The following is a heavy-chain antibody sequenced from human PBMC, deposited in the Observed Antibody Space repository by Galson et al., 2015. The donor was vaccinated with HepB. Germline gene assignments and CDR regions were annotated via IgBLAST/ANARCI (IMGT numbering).Heavy chain of an antibody. CDR2: IYYSGST. V-gene: IGHV4-59*01. D-gene: IGHD3-22*01. Sequence: ETLSLTCTVSGGSISSYYWSWIRQPPGKGLEWIGYIYYSGSTNYNPSLKSRVTISVDTSKNQFSLKLSSVTAADTAVYYCARARYDSSGYYPDYWGQGTLVTVSS. CDR3: ARARYDSSGYYPDY. CDR1: GGSISSYY. J-gene: IGHJ4*02.